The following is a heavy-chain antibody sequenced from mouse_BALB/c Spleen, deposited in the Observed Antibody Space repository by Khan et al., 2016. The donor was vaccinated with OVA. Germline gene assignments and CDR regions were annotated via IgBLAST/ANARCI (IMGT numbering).Heavy chain of an antibody. V-gene: IGHV1S135*01. J-gene: IGHJ3*01. D-gene: IGHD2-2*01. Sequence: VQLKQSGPELMKPGASVKISCKASGYSFTSYYIHWVMQSHGTSLEWIGYIDPFSGGTTYNQKFKGTATLTVDKSSSPAYLHLSNLTAEDSSVYCCTRHGYVAWFTYWGQGTLVTVSA. CDR3: TRHGYVAWFTY. CDR1: GYSFTSYY. CDR2: IDPFSGGT.